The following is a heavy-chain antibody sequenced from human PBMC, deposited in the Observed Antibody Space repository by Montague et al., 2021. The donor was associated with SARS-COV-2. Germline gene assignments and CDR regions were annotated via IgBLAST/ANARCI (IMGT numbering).Heavy chain of an antibody. D-gene: IGHD3-9*01. CDR3: ARVYYDISAMDV. Sequence: SETLSLTCTVSGGSVSSDSYYWSWIRRPPGKGLEWIGYFYYSGSTNYNPSLKSRVTISVDTSKNQFSLKLTSVTAADTAVYFCARVYYDISAMDVWGQGATVTVSS. J-gene: IGHJ6*02. V-gene: IGHV4-61*01. CDR1: GGSVSSDSYY. CDR2: FYYSGST.